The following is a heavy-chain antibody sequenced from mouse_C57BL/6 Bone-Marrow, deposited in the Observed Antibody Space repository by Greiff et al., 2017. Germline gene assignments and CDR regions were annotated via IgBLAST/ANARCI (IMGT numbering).Heavy chain of an antibody. CDR3: ARRDSSGYRVYFDY. J-gene: IGHJ2*01. V-gene: IGHV1-82*01. CDR1: GYAFSSSW. CDR2: IYPGDGDP. Sequence: VQLQQSGPELVKPGASVKISCKASGYAFSSSWMNWVKQRPGKGLEWIGRIYPGDGDPNYNGKFKGKATLTADKSSSTAYMQLSSLTSEDSAVYFCARRDSSGYRVYFDYWGQGTTLTVSS. D-gene: IGHD3-2*02.